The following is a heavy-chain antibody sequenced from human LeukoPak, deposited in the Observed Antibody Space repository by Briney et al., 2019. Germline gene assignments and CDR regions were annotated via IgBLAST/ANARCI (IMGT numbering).Heavy chain of an antibody. D-gene: IGHD5-12*01. V-gene: IGHV3-7*01. J-gene: IGHJ4*02. Sequence: GGSLRLSCAASGFTFSSYWMSWVRQAPGKGLEWVANIKQDGSEKNYVDSVKGRFTISRDNAKNSLDLQMYSLRAEDTAVYYCARAGGYASSWAYWGQGTLVTVSS. CDR2: IKQDGSEK. CDR1: GFTFSSYW. CDR3: ARAGGYASSWAY.